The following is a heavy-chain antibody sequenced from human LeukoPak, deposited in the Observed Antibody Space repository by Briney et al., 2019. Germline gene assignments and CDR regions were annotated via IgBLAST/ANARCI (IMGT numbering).Heavy chain of an antibody. Sequence: SETLSLTCAVSGGSISSGGYSWSWIRQPPGKGLEWIGYIYHSGSTYYNPSLKSRVTISVDRSKNQFSLKLSSVTAADTAVYYCARGNTYYDILTGYYKGSYFDYGGQGTLVTVSS. V-gene: IGHV4-30-2*01. D-gene: IGHD3-9*01. CDR2: IYHSGST. CDR3: ARGNTYYDILTGYYKGSYFDY. CDR1: GGSISSGGYS. J-gene: IGHJ4*02.